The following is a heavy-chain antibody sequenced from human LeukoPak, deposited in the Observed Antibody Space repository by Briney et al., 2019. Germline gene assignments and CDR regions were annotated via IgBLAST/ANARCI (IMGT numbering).Heavy chain of an antibody. V-gene: IGHV3-21*01. CDR3: ASHLSAYFDN. Sequence: GGSLRLSRAASGFTFSSYTMNWVRQAPGKGLEWVSSISSSSTYIYYADSVKGQFTISRDNAKNSVYLQMNSLRAEDTAVYYCASHLSAYFDNWGQGTLVTVSS. CDR1: GFTFSSYT. CDR2: ISSSSTYI. J-gene: IGHJ4*02. D-gene: IGHD3-22*01.